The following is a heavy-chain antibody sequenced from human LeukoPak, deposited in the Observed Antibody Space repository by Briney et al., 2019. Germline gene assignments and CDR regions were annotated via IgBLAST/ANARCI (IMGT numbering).Heavy chain of an antibody. D-gene: IGHD6-19*01. Sequence: PGGSLRLSCAASGFTFSSYNMYWVRQAPGQGLEWVSSLSGGSDHIYYADPVKGRFTIPRDNAKNSLYLQMNSLRAEDTAVYYCARIGSGWYWDYWGQGTLVTVSS. CDR3: ARIGSGWYWDY. CDR1: GFTFSSYN. V-gene: IGHV3-21*01. J-gene: IGHJ4*02. CDR2: LSGGSDHI.